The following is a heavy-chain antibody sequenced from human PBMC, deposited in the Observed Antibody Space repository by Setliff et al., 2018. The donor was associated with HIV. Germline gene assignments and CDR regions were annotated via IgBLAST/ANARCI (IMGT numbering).Heavy chain of an antibody. J-gene: IGHJ4*02. CDR3: ATITFYYDSSGSQNKKSYFFDY. Sequence: GASVKVSCKVSGYTLAEISMHWVRQAPGKGREWMGGFDPEDGEKVYAQRFQGTVTMTEDTSTDTAYMELTSLTSVDTAVYYCATITFYYDSSGSQNKKSYFFDYWGQGTLVTVSS. V-gene: IGHV1-24*01. CDR2: FDPEDGEK. D-gene: IGHD3-22*01. CDR1: GYTLAEIS.